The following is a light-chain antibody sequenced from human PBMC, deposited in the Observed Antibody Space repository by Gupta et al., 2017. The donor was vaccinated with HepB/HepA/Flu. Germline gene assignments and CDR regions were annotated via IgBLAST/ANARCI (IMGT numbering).Light chain of an antibody. CDR1: QSVSSSY. CDR2: GAS. J-gene: IGKJ1*01. CDR3: QQYVTSPWT. Sequence: LFTPSPGTLSLSPGERATLSCRASQSVSSSYLAWYQQKPGQAPRLLIYGASSRATGIAERFSGSGSGTDFTLSISRLEPEDFAVYYCQQYVTSPWTFGQGTKVEIK. V-gene: IGKV3-20*01.